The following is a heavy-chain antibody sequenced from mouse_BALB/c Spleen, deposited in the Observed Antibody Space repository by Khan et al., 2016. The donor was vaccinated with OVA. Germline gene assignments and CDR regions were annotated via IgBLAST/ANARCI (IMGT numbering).Heavy chain of an antibody. CDR2: VSSLAYNF. J-gene: IGHJ3*01. Sequence: EVELVESGGGLVQPGGSRKLSCAASGFTFSDYGMAWVRQAPGKGPEWVAFVSSLAYNFYYADTVTGRSTISRENAKHNLYLEMSSLRSEDPAMYYCARGGKGGFAYWGQGTLVTVSA. CDR1: GFTFSDYG. CDR3: ARGGKGGFAY. V-gene: IGHV5-15*02.